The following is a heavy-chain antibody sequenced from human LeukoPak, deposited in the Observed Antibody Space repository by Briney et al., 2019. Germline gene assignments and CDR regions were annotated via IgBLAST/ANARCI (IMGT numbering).Heavy chain of an antibody. V-gene: IGHV3-30*02. CDR3: AREAAAGPYYYYYYMDV. D-gene: IGHD6-13*01. Sequence: GGSLRLSCAASGFTFSSYGMHWVRQAPGKGLEWVAFIRYDGSNKYYADSVKGRFTISRDNSKNTLYLQMNSLRAEDTAVYYCAREAAAGPYYYYYYMDVWGKGTTVTVSS. CDR2: IRYDGSNK. CDR1: GFTFSSYG. J-gene: IGHJ6*03.